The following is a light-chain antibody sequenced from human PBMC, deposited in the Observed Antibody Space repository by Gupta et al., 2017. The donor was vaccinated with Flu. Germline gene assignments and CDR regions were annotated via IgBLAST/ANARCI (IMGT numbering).Light chain of an antibody. CDR3: QQYDSYSLT. Sequence: DIQMTPSPSTLSAYVGDRVTITCRASQSLSSWLAWYQQKPGKAPNLLIYKASKLESGVPSRFSGSGSGTEFTLTISSLQPDDFATYYCQQYDSYSLTFGGGTKVEI. J-gene: IGKJ4*01. V-gene: IGKV1-5*03. CDR1: QSLSSW. CDR2: KAS.